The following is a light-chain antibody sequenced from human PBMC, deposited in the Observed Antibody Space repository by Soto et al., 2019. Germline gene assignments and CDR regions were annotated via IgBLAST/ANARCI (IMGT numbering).Light chain of an antibody. CDR2: GAS. V-gene: IGKV3-20*01. CDR3: QQYSSSSIT. J-gene: IGKJ5*01. Sequence: EIVLTQSPGTLSLSPGERATLSCRASQSFSSTYLAWYQQKPGQAPRLLIYGASSRATGIPDRFSGGGSGTDFSLTISRLDPEDFAVYYCQQYSSSSITFGQGTRLEIK. CDR1: QSFSSTY.